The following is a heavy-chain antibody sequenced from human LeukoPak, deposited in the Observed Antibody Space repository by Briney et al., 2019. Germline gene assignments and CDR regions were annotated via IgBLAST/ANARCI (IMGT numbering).Heavy chain of an antibody. V-gene: IGHV3-30*02. CDR2: IRYDGSNK. CDR1: GFTFSSYG. D-gene: IGHD2-15*01. CDR3: AKARGRYCSGGSCLFLDY. J-gene: IGHJ4*02. Sequence: GGSLRLSCAASGFTFSSYGMHWVRQAPGKGLEWVAFIRYDGSNKYYADSVKGRFTISRDNSKNTLYLQMNSLRAGDTAVYYCAKARGRYCSGGSCLFLDYWGQGTLVTVSS.